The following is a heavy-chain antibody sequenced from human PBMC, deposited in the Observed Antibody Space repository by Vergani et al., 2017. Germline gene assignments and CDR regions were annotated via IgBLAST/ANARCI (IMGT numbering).Heavy chain of an antibody. Sequence: QVQLVESGGGVVQPGRSLRLSCAASGFTFSSYAMHWVRQAPGKGLEWVAVISYDGSNKYYADSVKGRFTISRDNSKNTLYLQMNSLGAEDTAVYYCARDGVAGTLYYYYGMDVWGQGTTVTVSS. CDR1: GFTFSSYA. D-gene: IGHD6-19*01. CDR2: ISYDGSNK. CDR3: ARDGVAGTLYYYYGMDV. J-gene: IGHJ6*02. V-gene: IGHV3-30*01.